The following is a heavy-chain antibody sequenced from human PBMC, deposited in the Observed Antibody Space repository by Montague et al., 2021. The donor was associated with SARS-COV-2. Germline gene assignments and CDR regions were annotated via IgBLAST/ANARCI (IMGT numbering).Heavy chain of an antibody. Sequence: SETLSLTCTVSGGSINGYYWSWIRQPPGKGLEWIGYIFYSGSANYNPSLKGRVTISVDTSKNQFSLRLNSVTAADTAVYYCASYGGGESWYAFDVWGQGTMVTVSS. CDR1: GGSINGYY. V-gene: IGHV4-59*01. CDR3: ASYGGGESWYAFDV. CDR2: IFYSGSA. D-gene: IGHD4-23*01. J-gene: IGHJ3*01.